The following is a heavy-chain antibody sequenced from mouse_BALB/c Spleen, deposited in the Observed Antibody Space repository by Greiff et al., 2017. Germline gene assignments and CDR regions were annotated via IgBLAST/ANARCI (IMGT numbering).Heavy chain of an antibody. CDR1: GYSITSDYA. Sequence: EVKLVESGPGLVKPSQSLSLTCTVTGYSITSDYAWNWIRQFPGNKLEWMGYISYSGSTSYNPSLKSRISITRDTSKNQFFLQLNSVTTEDTATYYCASLVITTVYYAMDYWGQGTSVTVSS. CDR2: ISYSGST. J-gene: IGHJ4*01. CDR3: ASLVITTVYYAMDY. D-gene: IGHD2-4*01. V-gene: IGHV3-2*02.